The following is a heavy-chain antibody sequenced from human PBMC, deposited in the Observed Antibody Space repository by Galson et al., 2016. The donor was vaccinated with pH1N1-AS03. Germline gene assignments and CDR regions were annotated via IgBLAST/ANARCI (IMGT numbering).Heavy chain of an antibody. CDR1: GDSISTSNW. CDR3: ARDVLPYSLGLDV. Sequence: ETLSLTCAVSGDSISTSNWWSWVRQPPGKGPEWIGEVSHAGRTNYSLSLKSRVTISLDKSKNQFSLQLTSVTAADTSVYYCARDVLPYSLGLDVWGQGTTVTVSS. D-gene: IGHD5-18*01. CDR2: VSHAGRT. V-gene: IGHV4-4*02. J-gene: IGHJ6*02.